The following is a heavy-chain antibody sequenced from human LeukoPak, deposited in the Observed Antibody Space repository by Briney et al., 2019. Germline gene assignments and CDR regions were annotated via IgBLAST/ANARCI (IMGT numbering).Heavy chain of an antibody. Sequence: PGGSLRLSCAASGFSFNNAWMYWVRQAPGKGLEWAGRIKSKPDGGTTDYAAPVKGRFTISRDDSENTVFLQMNSLKTEDTAVYYCTSELRTDFWGGYRIFDYWGQGTLVTVSS. D-gene: IGHD3-3*01. CDR2: IKSKPDGGTT. V-gene: IGHV3-15*01. J-gene: IGHJ4*02. CDR3: TSELRTDFWGGYRIFDY. CDR1: GFSFNNAW.